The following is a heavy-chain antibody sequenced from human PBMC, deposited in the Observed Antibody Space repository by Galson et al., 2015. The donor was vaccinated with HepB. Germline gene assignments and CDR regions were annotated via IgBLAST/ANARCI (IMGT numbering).Heavy chain of an antibody. V-gene: IGHV3-30*04. Sequence: SLRLSCAASGFTFSSYAMHWVRQAPGKGLEWVAVISYDGSNKYYADSVKGRFTISSDNSKNTLYLQMNSLRAEDTAVYYCARASRNYYDSSGYHIWGQGTMVTVSS. CDR3: ARASRNYYDSSGYHI. CDR2: ISYDGSNK. J-gene: IGHJ3*02. D-gene: IGHD3-22*01. CDR1: GFTFSSYA.